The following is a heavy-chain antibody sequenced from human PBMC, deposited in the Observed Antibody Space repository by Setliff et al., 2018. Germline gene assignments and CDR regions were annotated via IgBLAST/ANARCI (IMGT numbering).Heavy chain of an antibody. Sequence: PSETLSLTCTVSGGSISSYYWSWIRQPPGKGLEWIGYIYYSGSTNYNPSLKSRVTISVDTSKNQFSLKLSSVTAADTAVYYCARGQILGYCSGGSCPAYFDYWGQGTLVTVS. CDR2: IYYSGST. J-gene: IGHJ4*02. CDR1: GGSISSYY. CDR3: ARGQILGYCSGGSCPAYFDY. D-gene: IGHD2-15*01. V-gene: IGHV4-59*01.